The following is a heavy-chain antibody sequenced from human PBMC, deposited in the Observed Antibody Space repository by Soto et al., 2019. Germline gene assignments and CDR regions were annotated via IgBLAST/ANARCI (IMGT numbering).Heavy chain of an antibody. J-gene: IGHJ4*02. V-gene: IGHV1-46*01. D-gene: IGHD5-12*01. Sequence: QVQLVQSGAEVKKPGASVRVSCKASGYTFSNYYMHWVRQAPGQGHEWMGIINPSGGSTTYAQKFQGRVTMTRDTSTSTVYMELSSLRSEDTAVYYCARYGYNGYYFDYWGQGTLVTVSS. CDR2: INPSGGST. CDR1: GYTFSNYY. CDR3: ARYGYNGYYFDY.